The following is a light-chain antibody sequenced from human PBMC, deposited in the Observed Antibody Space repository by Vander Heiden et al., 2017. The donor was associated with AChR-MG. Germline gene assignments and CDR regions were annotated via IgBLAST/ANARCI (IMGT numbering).Light chain of an antibody. CDR2: EEN. CDR3: QAWDSSTVV. V-gene: IGLV3-1*01. Sequence: SYDLTQRPSVSVSPGQTASITCSGDKWGDKCVCWYQQKSGQSPILGSYEENKRPSGIPERFSGSNSGNKATLTVSGAQAVDESYDYCQAWDSSTVVFGGGTKLTV. CDR1: KWGDKC. J-gene: IGLJ2*01.